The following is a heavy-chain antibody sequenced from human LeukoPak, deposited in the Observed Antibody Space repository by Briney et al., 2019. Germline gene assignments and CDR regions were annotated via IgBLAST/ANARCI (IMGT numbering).Heavy chain of an antibody. J-gene: IGHJ5*02. CDR1: GFTVSSNY. D-gene: IGHD4-11*01. V-gene: IGHV3-11*01. CDR3: ARGDYSVHNNWFDP. CDR2: ISSSGSNI. Sequence: GGSLRLSCAASGFTVSSNYVSWIRQAPGKGLEWVSYISSSGSNIYYTDSVKGRLTLPRDNAKNSLYLQMNSLRAEDTAVYYCARGDYSVHNNWFDPWGQGTLVTVSS.